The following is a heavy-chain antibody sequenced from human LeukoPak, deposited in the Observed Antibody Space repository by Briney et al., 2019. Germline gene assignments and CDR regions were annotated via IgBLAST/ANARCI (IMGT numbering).Heavy chain of an antibody. Sequence: ASVKVSCKASGYTFSAYSIHWVRQAPGQGLEWMGWINPDSGGTNYAQRFQGRVTMTRDTSISTAYMELSRLRSDDTAFYYCARAGVWDYNDSSGYHNGAFDIWGQGTMVTVSS. V-gene: IGHV1-2*02. CDR2: INPDSGGT. J-gene: IGHJ3*02. CDR3: ARAGVWDYNDSSGYHNGAFDI. CDR1: GYTFSAYS. D-gene: IGHD3-22*01.